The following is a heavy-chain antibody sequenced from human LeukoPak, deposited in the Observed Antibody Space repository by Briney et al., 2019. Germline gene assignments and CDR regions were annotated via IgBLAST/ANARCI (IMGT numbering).Heavy chain of an antibody. V-gene: IGHV3-48*01. Sequence: PGGSLRLSCAASGFTFSSYSMNWVRQAPGKGLEWVSYISSSSSTIYYADSVKGRFTISRDNAKNSLYLQMNSLRAEDTAVYYCARADRYYFDYWGQGTLVTVSS. CDR2: ISSSSSTI. CDR3: ARADRYYFDY. CDR1: GFTFSSYS. J-gene: IGHJ4*02. D-gene: IGHD3-22*01.